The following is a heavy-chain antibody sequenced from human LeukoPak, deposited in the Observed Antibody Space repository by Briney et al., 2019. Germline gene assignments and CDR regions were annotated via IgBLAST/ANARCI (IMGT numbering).Heavy chain of an antibody. Sequence: ASVKVSCKASGYTFTGYYMHWVRQAPGQGLEWMGWINPNSGGTSYAQKFQGRVTMTRDTSISTAYMELSRLRSDDTAVYYCASSPPPFDCSSTSCYDYYYYYMDVWGKGTTVTVSS. CDR1: GYTFTGYY. V-gene: IGHV1-2*02. D-gene: IGHD2-2*01. CDR2: INPNSGGT. J-gene: IGHJ6*03. CDR3: ASSPPPFDCSSTSCYDYYYYYMDV.